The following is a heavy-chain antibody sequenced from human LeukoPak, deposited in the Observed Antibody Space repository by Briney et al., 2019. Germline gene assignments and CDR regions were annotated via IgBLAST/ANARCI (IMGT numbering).Heavy chain of an antibody. J-gene: IGHJ4*02. Sequence: GGSLRLSCAASGFTFVGYAMNWVRQGPGKGLEWVAGINWSGGSAGYADSVKGRFTISRDNAKNSLYLQMSSLRGEDTALYYCARTKVGATFDYWGQGTLVTVSS. CDR2: INWSGGSA. V-gene: IGHV3-20*04. D-gene: IGHD1-26*01. CDR3: ARTKVGATFDY. CDR1: GFTFVGYA.